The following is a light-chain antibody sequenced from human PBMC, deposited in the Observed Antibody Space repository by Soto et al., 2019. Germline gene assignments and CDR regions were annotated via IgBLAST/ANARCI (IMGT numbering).Light chain of an antibody. V-gene: IGKV1-12*01. CDR2: KAS. CDR3: HQASSFPRT. Sequence: DIPMTQSPSFVSASVGDRVTITCRASQGISSWLSWYQQKPGTAPTLLVYKASTLQDGVPSRFSGSGSGTDFTLTINSLQPEDFGTYYCHQASSFPRTFGGGTKVEIK. J-gene: IGKJ4*01. CDR1: QGISSW.